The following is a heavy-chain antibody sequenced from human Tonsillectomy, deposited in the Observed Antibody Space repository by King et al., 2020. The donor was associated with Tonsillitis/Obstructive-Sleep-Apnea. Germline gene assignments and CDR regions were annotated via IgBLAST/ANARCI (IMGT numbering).Heavy chain of an antibody. Sequence: FTLKESGPTLVKPTQTLTLTCTFSGFSFSTSGVGVGWIRQPPGKALEWLALIYWDDDKRYSPSLKSRLTSIKDTSKNQVVLTMTNMDPVDTATYYFAHLRGYDFVWGSYRLDYWGQGTLVTVSS. J-gene: IGHJ4*02. CDR3: AHLRGYDFVWGSYRLDY. CDR1: GFSFSTSGVG. V-gene: IGHV2-5*02. CDR2: IYWDDDK. D-gene: IGHD3-16*02.